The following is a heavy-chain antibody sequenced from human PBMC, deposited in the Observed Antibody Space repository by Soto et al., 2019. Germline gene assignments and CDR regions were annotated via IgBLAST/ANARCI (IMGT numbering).Heavy chain of an antibody. V-gene: IGHV3-23*01. J-gene: IGHJ5*02. Sequence: GGSLRLSCAASGFTFSSYAMSWVRQAPGKGLEWVSAISGSSGSTYYADSVKGRFTISRDNSKNTLYLQMNSLRAEDTAVYYCAKWFMAHNWFDPWGQGTLVTVSS. D-gene: IGHD3-10*01. CDR2: ISGSSGST. CDR3: AKWFMAHNWFDP. CDR1: GFTFSSYA.